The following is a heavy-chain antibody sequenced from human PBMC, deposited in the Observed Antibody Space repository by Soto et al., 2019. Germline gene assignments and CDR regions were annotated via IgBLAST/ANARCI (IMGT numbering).Heavy chain of an antibody. CDR2: IYHSGST. D-gene: IGHD3-22*01. Sequence: QVQLQESGPGLVKPSGTVSLTCAVSGGSISSSNWWSWVRQPPGKGLEWIGEIYHSGSTNYNPSLKSRVTISVDKSKNQFSLKLSSVTAADTAVYYCARGLYYYDSSGYYHYYYGMDVWGQGTTVTVSS. CDR3: ARGLYYYDSSGYYHYYYGMDV. J-gene: IGHJ6*02. V-gene: IGHV4-4*02. CDR1: GGSISSSNW.